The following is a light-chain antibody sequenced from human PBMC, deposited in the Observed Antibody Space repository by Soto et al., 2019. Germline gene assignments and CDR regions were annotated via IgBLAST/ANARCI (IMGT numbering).Light chain of an antibody. CDR1: QSVGSGY. CDR2: GAS. J-gene: IGKJ1*01. Sequence: EIVLTQSPGTLSLSPGDRVTLSCRASQSVGSGYLAWYQQKPGQAPRLLMYGASNRATGIPDRFSGSGSGTDFTLTISRLEPEDFAVYFCQQYGGPPWTFGQGTKVEIK. CDR3: QQYGGPPWT. V-gene: IGKV3-20*01.